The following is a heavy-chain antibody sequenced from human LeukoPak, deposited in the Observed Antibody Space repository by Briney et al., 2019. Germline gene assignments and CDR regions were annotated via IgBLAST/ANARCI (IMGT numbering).Heavy chain of an antibody. D-gene: IGHD3-10*01. CDR1: GFTFCLYW. CDR3: ARPLLYYYGSETYFWFDL. V-gene: IGHV3-7*01. J-gene: IGHJ5*02. Sequence: GGSLRLSCAASGFTFCLYWMTWVRQSPGKGLEWVASIKQEGNEKYYVDSVKGRFTISRDSAENTLYLQMKSLKAEDTAFYYCARPLLYYYGSETYFWFDLWGQGTLVTVSS. CDR2: IKQEGNEK.